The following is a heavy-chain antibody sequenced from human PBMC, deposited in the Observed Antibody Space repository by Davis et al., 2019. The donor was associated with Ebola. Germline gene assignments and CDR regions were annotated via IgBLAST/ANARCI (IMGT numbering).Heavy chain of an antibody. Sequence: GGSLRLSCKGSGSKFTNYWIVWVRQMPGKGLEWMGVIYPGDSDTRYSPSFQGQVTISADKYISTAYLQWSSLKASDTAMYYCARQGGGSGRLTSFDYWAQGTLVTVSS. CDR2: IYPGDSDT. J-gene: IGHJ4*02. CDR1: GSKFTNYW. D-gene: IGHD1-26*01. V-gene: IGHV5-51*01. CDR3: ARQGGGSGRLTSFDY.